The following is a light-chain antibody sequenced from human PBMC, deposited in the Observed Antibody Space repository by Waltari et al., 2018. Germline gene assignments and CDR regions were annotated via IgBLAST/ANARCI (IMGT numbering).Light chain of an antibody. CDR2: GNN. CDR1: RSNSGAGSA. J-gene: IGLJ3*02. Sequence: SVLTPPPSVSAAPGQRATISCTGARSNSGAGSAVPWYQQLPGTAPKVLIYGNNIRPSGVPDRFSASRSGTSASLAITGVQSEDEADYYCQSYDRSLTGLFGGGTKLTVL. CDR3: QSYDRSLTGL. V-gene: IGLV1-40*01.